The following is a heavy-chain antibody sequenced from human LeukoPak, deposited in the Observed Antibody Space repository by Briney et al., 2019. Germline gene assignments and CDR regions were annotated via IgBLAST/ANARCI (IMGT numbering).Heavy chain of an antibody. CDR3: ARALSFIIIVRGELSHTPQRSWFDP. V-gene: IGHV4-59*01. CDR1: GGSITSFY. CDR2: IYYSGST. Sequence: SETLSLTCTVSGGSITSFYWSWIRQPPGKGLEWIGYIYYSGSTNYNPSLKSRVTISVDTSNNQVSLKLSSVTAADTAVYYCARALSFIIIVRGELSHTPQRSWFDPWGQGTLVTVSS. J-gene: IGHJ5*02. D-gene: IGHD3-10*01.